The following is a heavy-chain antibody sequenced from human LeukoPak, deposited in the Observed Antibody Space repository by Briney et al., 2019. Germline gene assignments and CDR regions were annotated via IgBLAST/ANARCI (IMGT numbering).Heavy chain of an antibody. J-gene: IGHJ4*02. CDR3: ATYRQVLLPFES. CDR1: GFTFSTFA. CDR2: IFPSGGEI. V-gene: IGHV3-23*01. Sequence: GGSMRLSCAASGFTFSTFAMIWVRQPPGKGLEWVSSIFPSGGEIHYADSVRGRFTISRDNSKSTLSLQMNSLRAEDTAIYYCATYRQVLLPFESWGQGTLVTVSS. D-gene: IGHD2-8*02.